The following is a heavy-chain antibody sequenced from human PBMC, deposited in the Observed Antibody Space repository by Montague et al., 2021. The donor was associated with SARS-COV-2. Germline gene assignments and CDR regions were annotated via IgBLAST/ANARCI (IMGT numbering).Heavy chain of an antibody. D-gene: IGHD3-3*01. J-gene: IGHJ4*02. CDR1: GASSSGYY. Sequence: SETLSLTCAVSGASSSGYYWGGVRKPPGMELDGQGEMNHGGSTNNNPSLKSRVTISVDTSKNQFSLKLSSVTAADTAVYYCARGYQLRFLEWSSRQSTFDYWGQGTLVTVSS. V-gene: IGHV4-34*01. CDR3: ARGYQLRFLEWSSRQSTFDY. CDR2: MNHGGST.